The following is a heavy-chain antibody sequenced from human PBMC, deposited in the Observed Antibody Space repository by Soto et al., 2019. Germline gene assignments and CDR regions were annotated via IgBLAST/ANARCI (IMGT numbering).Heavy chain of an antibody. CDR3: ARHAFLITGAFEI. CDR1: GYSFTTSW. CDR2: IDPSDSYT. Sequence: GESLKISCQGSGYSFTTSWITWVRQMPGKGLEWMGRIDPSDSYTNYSPSFQGHVTMSSDKSISTAYLQWSSLKASDTAVYFCARHAFLITGAFEIRGQGTMVTVSS. D-gene: IGHD1-1*01. J-gene: IGHJ3*02. V-gene: IGHV5-10-1*01.